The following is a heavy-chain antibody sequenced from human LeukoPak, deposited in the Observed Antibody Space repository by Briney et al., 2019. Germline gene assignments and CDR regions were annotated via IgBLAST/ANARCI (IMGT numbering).Heavy chain of an antibody. D-gene: IGHD4-17*01. CDR3: AKSSLVTTPLYYFDY. V-gene: IGHV3-23*01. J-gene: IGHJ4*02. Sequence: GSLRLSCAASGFTFSTYAMSWVRQAPGKGLEWVSVIGGSGGSTYYADSVKGRFTISRDNSKNTLYLQMNSLRAEETAVYYCAKSSLVTTPLYYFDYWGQGTLVTVSS. CDR1: GFTFSTYA. CDR2: IGGSGGST.